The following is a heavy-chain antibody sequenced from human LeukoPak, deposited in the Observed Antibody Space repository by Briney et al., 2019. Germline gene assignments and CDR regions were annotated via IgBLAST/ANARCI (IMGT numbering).Heavy chain of an antibody. CDR3: ARDVVLMVYAVYGMDV. Sequence: ASVKVSCKASGYTFTGYYMHWVRQAPGQGLEWMGWINPNSGGTNYAQKFQGRVTMTRDTSISTAYMELSRLRSDDTAVYYCARDVVLMVYAVYGMDVRGQGTTVTISS. V-gene: IGHV1-2*02. J-gene: IGHJ6*02. CDR1: GYTFTGYY. D-gene: IGHD2-8*01. CDR2: INPNSGGT.